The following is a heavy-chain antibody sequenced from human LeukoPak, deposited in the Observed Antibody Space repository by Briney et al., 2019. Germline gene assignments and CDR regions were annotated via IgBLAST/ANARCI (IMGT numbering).Heavy chain of an antibody. D-gene: IGHD3-3*01. J-gene: IGHJ4*02. CDR1: GYTYTGYY. V-gene: IGHV1-2*02. CDR3: ARDRGGAYDFWSGYYTGYFDY. CDR2: INPNSGGT. Sequence: ASVKVSCKASGYTYTGYYMHWVRQAPGQGLEWMGWINPNSGGTNYAQKFQGRVTMTRDMSTSTVYMELSSLRAEDTAVYYCARDRGGAYDFWSGYYTGYFDYWGQGTLVPVSS.